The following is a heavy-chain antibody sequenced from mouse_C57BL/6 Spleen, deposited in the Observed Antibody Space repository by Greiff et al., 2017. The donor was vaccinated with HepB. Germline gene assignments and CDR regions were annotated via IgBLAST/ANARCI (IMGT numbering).Heavy chain of an antibody. J-gene: IGHJ4*01. Sequence: VQLQQSGTELVKPGASVKLSCKASGYTFTSYWMHWVKQRPGQGLEWIGNINPSNGGTNYNEKFKSKATLTVDKSSSTAYMQLSSLTSEDSAVYYCARETTVVARDYAMDYWGQGTSVTVSS. CDR1: GYTFTSYW. CDR2: INPSNGGT. D-gene: IGHD1-1*01. CDR3: ARETTVVARDYAMDY. V-gene: IGHV1-53*01.